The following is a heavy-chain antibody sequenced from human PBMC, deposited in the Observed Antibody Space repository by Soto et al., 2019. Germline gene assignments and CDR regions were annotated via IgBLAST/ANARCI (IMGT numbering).Heavy chain of an antibody. Sequence: RLSCAASGFTFSSYGMHWVRQAPGKGLEWVAVISYDGSNKYYADSVKGRFTISRDNSKNTLYLQMNSLRAEDTAVYYCAKETYSGPLDYWGQGTLVTVSS. CDR3: AKETYSGPLDY. CDR1: GFTFSSYG. J-gene: IGHJ4*02. CDR2: ISYDGSNK. V-gene: IGHV3-30*18. D-gene: IGHD2-15*01.